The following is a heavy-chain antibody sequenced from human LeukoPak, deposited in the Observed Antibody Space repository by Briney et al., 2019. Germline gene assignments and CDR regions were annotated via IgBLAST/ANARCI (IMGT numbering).Heavy chain of an antibody. CDR1: GGSISSSSYY. CDR3: ARDRGGAAAGNWFDS. D-gene: IGHD6-13*01. V-gene: IGHV4-39*02. Sequence: SETLSLTCTVSGGSISSSSYYWGWIRQPPGEGLEWIGSIYYSGSTYYNPSLKSRVTISVDTSKNQFSLKLSSVTAADTAVYYCARDRGGAAAGNWFDSWGQGTLVIVSS. CDR2: IYYSGST. J-gene: IGHJ5*01.